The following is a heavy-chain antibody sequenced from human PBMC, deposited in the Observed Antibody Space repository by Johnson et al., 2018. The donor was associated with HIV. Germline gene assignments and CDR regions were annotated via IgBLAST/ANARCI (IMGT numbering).Heavy chain of an antibody. Sequence: VQLVESGGGLVQPGRSLRLSCAASGFTFDDYAMHWVRQAPGKGLEWVSGISWNSGSINYADSVKGRFTISRDNAKNSLYLQMNSLRVEDTALYYCARVVEYGRAHNDAFDIWGQGTMVTVSS. V-gene: IGHV3-9*01. D-gene: IGHD1-26*01. CDR2: ISWNSGSI. J-gene: IGHJ3*02. CDR1: GFTFDDYA. CDR3: ARVVEYGRAHNDAFDI.